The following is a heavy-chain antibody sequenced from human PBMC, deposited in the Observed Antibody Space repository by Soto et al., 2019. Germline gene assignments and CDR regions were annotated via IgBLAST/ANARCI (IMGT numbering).Heavy chain of an antibody. J-gene: IGHJ6*02. D-gene: IGHD3-3*01. CDR3: AKTGPYYDFWSGYSNYYYGMDV. V-gene: IGHV3-23*01. CDR1: GFTFSSYA. Sequence: XESLRLSCAASGFTFSSYAMSWVRQAPGKGLEWVSAISGSGGSTYYADSVKGRFTISRDNSKNTLYLQMNSLRAEETAVYYCAKTGPYYDFWSGYSNYYYGMDVWGQGTTVTVSS. CDR2: ISGSGGST.